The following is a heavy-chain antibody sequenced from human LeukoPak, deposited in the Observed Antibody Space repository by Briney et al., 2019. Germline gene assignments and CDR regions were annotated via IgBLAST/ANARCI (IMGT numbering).Heavy chain of an antibody. CDR2: ISWNSGSI. D-gene: IGHD6-6*01. V-gene: IGHV3-9*01. CDR3: AKEGYSSSSYFDY. CDR1: GFTFDDYA. Sequence: PGGSLRLSCAASGFTFDDYAMHWVRQAPGKGLEWVSGISWNSGSIGYADSVKGRFTISRDNAKNSLYLQMNSLRAEDTALYYCAKEGYSSSSYFDYWGQGTLVTVSS. J-gene: IGHJ4*02.